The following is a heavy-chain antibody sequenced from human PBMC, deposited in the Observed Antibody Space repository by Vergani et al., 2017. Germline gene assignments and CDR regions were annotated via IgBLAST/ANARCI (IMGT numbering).Heavy chain of an antibody. D-gene: IGHD2-21*01. CDR1: GYTFVNHP. V-gene: IGHV1-18*04. CDR2: ISPYNHKT. CDR3: ARSHMDTDDFDV. Sequence: QAQLGQSDSEVKKPGDSVTLSCKTSGYTFVNHPITWVRQAPGQGLEWMGWISPYNHKTLYSQKVEGRVTMTADTSASTVFLELRRLTSDDTDIYYCARSHMDTDDFDVWGRGTLVTVSS. J-gene: IGHJ4*02.